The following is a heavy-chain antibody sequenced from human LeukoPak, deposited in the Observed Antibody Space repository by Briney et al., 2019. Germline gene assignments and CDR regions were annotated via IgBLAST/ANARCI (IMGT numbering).Heavy chain of an antibody. Sequence: SETLSLTCTVSGGSFNSYYWSWIRQPPGKGLEWIGYIYYSGSTYYTPSLRGRVTISVDTSKNQFSLNLSSVTAADTAVYYCARGYSLDYWGQGTLVTVSS. CDR1: GGSFNSYY. CDR2: IYYSGST. J-gene: IGHJ4*02. D-gene: IGHD5-18*01. V-gene: IGHV4-30-4*01. CDR3: ARGYSLDY.